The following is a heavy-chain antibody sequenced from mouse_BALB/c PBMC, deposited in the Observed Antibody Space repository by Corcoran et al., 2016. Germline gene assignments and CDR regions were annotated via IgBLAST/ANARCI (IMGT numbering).Heavy chain of an antibody. CDR3: ARSGLGRYFDV. Sequence: QVTLKESGPGILQPSQTLSLTCSFSGFSLSTSGMCVSWFRQPSGKGLEWLAHIYWDDDKRYNPSLKSRLTISKDTSRNQVFLKITSVDTADTATYYCARSGLGRYFDVWGAGTTVTVSS. CDR2: IYWDDDK. D-gene: IGHD4-1*01. J-gene: IGHJ1*01. CDR1: GFSLSTSGMC. V-gene: IGHV8-12*01.